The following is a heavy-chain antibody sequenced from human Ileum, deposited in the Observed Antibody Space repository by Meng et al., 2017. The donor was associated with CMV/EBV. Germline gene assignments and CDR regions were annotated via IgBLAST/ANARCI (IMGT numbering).Heavy chain of an antibody. J-gene: IGHJ6*02. CDR1: GFTFSSYA. Sequence: GESLKISCAAPGFTFSSYAMSWVRQAPGKGLEWVSAISGSGGSTYYADSVKGRFTISRDNSKNTLYLQMNSLRAEDTAVYYCAKEGSGPYYYYGMDVWGQGTTVTVSS. CDR2: ISGSGGST. D-gene: IGHD2-15*01. CDR3: AKEGSGPYYYYGMDV. V-gene: IGHV3-23*01.